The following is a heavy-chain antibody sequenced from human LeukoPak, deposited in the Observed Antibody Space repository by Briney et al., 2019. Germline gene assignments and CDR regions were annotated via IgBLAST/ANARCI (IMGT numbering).Heavy chain of an antibody. CDR2: IYSGGTT. V-gene: IGHV3-53*04. D-gene: IGHD5-18*01. Sequence: GGSLRLSCAASGFTVSTNCMTWGRQAPGKGLEWVSTIYSGGTTYYADSVMGRFTISRHNSRNTLYLQMNSLRAEDTAVYYCARVDTVMAYYFDLWGQGTLVTVSS. CDR3: ARVDTVMAYYFDL. CDR1: GFTVSTNC. J-gene: IGHJ4*02.